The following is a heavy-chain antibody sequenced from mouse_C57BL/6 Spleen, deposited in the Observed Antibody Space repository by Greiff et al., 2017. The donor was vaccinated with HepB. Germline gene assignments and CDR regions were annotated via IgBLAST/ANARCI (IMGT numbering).Heavy chain of an antibody. J-gene: IGHJ1*03. CDR3: ARAIDGYWGYFDG. V-gene: IGHV3-1*01. Sequence: ESGPGMVKPSQSLSLTCTVTGYSITSGYDWHWIRHFPGNKLEWMGYISYSGSTNYNPSLKSRISITHDTYKNHFFLKLNSVTTEDTATYYCARAIDGYWGYFDGWGTGTTVTVSS. D-gene: IGHD2-3*01. CDR1: GYSITSGYD. CDR2: ISYSGST.